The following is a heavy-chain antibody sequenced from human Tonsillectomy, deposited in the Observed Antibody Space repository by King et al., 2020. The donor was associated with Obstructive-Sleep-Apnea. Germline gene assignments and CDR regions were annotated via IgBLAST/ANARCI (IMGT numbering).Heavy chain of an antibody. J-gene: IGHJ3*02. CDR3: ARDAGQVVVVTHDAFDI. V-gene: IGHV3-66*01. Sequence: EVQLVASGGGLVQPGGSLRLSCAVSGFAVGDNYMSWVRQAPGKGLEWVAVIYSGGSTKYADSVKGRFTFSRDKSKNTVYLQMNNLRAEDTAVYYCARDAGQVVVVTHDAFDIWGQGTLVTVSS. CDR1: GFAVGDNY. D-gene: IGHD3-22*01. CDR2: IYSGGST.